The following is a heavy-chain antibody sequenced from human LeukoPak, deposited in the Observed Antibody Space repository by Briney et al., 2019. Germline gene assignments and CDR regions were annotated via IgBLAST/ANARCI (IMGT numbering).Heavy chain of an antibody. CDR1: GGSFSGYY. Sequence: SETLSLTCAVYGGSFSGYYWSWIRQPPGKGLEWIGYIYYSGSTNYNPSLKSRVTISVDTSKNQFSLKLSSVTAADTAVYYCARSEAIFGLFPPRFDYWGQGTLVTVSS. J-gene: IGHJ4*02. CDR2: IYYSGST. CDR3: ARSEAIFGLFPPRFDY. V-gene: IGHV4-59*08. D-gene: IGHD3/OR15-3a*01.